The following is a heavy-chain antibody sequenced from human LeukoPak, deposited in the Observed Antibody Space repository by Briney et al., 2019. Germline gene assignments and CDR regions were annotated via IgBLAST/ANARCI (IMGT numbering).Heavy chain of an antibody. CDR1: GFTFSSYG. CDR2: ISYDGSNK. CDR3: AKDGIAYYDFWSGPYYYGMDV. Sequence: GGSLRLSCAASGFTFSSYGMHWVRQAPGKGLDWVAVISYDGSNKYYADSVKGRLTNSRDNSKNTLYLQMNSLRAEDTAVYYCAKDGIAYYDFWSGPYYYGMDVWGQGTTVTVSS. J-gene: IGHJ6*02. V-gene: IGHV3-30*18. D-gene: IGHD3-3*01.